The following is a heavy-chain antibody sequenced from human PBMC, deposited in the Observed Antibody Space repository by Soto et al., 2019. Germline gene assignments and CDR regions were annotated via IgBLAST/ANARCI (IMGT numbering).Heavy chain of an antibody. D-gene: IGHD2-15*01. V-gene: IGHV4-31*03. CDR3: ARSQHGGPDCSDDTYCSYYYFDP. CDR2: IYYSGTT. Sequence: QVKVQESGPGLVKPSQTLSLTCTVSGGSISSGNHYWRWIRQHPGKGLEWLGYIYYSGTTHYNPYLRSRLTISVDTSKTLFSLKLTSVTAAATAVYFCARSQHGGPDCSDDTYCSYYYFDPWGPGTLVTVSS. CDR1: GGSISSGNHY. J-gene: IGHJ5*02.